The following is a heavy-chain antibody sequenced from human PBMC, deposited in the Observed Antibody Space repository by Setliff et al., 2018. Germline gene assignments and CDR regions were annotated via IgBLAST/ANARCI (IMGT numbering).Heavy chain of an antibody. CDR1: GYTFNDYG. J-gene: IGHJ4*02. CDR2: ISAYTGNT. V-gene: IGHV1-18*01. Sequence: ASVKVSCKTSGYTFNDYGIAWVRQAPGQGLEWMGWISAYTGNTFYSPKFHGRVTLTTDTSTSTGYMELRSLGSDDTAVYYCARLVRYCTRTSCQRTSGAELWGQGTLVTVSS. D-gene: IGHD2-2*01. CDR3: ARLVRYCTRTSCQRTSGAEL.